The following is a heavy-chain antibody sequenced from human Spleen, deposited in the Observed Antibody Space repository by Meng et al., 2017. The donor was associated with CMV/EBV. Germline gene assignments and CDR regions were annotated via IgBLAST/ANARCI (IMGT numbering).Heavy chain of an antibody. V-gene: IGHV6-1*01. J-gene: IGHJ6*02. CDR1: GDSVSSNSAA. CDR2: TYYRSKWYN. Sequence: LRLSCAISGDSVSSNSAAWNWIRQSPSRGLEWLGRTYYRSKWYNDYAVSVKSRITINPDTSKNQFSLQLNSVTPEDTAVYYCARGDIVVVPAATYYYYYGMDVWGQGTTVTVSS. CDR3: ARGDIVVVPAATYYYYYGMDV. D-gene: IGHD2-2*01.